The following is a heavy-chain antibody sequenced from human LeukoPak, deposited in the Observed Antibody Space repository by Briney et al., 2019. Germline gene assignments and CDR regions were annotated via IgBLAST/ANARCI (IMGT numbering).Heavy chain of an antibody. CDR1: GFTFSSYW. J-gene: IGHJ6*02. V-gene: IGHV3-33*08. CDR3: ARDMSERGLHYYYGMDV. CDR2: IWYDGSNK. D-gene: IGHD3-10*02. Sequence: GGSLRLSCAASGFTFSSYWMHWVRQAPGKGLEWVAVIWYDGSNKYYADSVKGRFTISRDNSKNTLYLQMNSLRAEDTAVYYCARDMSERGLHYYYGMDVWGQGTTVTVSS.